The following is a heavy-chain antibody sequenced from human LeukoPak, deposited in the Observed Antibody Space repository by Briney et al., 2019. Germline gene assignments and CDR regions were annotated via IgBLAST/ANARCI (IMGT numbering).Heavy chain of an antibody. J-gene: IGHJ4*02. CDR3: ARKWFGYNRYFDY. CDR2: ISSSSSYI. D-gene: IGHD3-10*01. Sequence: GGSLRLSCAASGFTFSSYSMNWVRQAPGKGLEWVSSISSSSSYIYYADSVKGRFTISRDNAKNSLYLQMNSLRAEDTAVYYCARKWFGYNRYFDYWGQGTLVTVSS. V-gene: IGHV3-21*01. CDR1: GFTFSSYS.